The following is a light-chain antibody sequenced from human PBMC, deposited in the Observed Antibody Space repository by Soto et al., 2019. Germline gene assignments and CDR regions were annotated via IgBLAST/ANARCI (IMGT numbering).Light chain of an antibody. Sequence: QPALTQPPSASGSPGQSVTISCTGTKNDIGLYDFVSWYQHHPGKAPRLIIYEVVQRPSGVPDRLSGSKSGNTASLTVSGLQAADEADYFCKSYAGSNTYVFGSGTKVTVL. J-gene: IGLJ1*01. V-gene: IGLV2-8*01. CDR1: KNDIGLYDF. CDR3: KSYAGSNTYV. CDR2: EVV.